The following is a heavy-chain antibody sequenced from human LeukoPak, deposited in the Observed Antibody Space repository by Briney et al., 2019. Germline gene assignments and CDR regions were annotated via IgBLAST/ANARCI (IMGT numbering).Heavy chain of an antibody. V-gene: IGHV3-21*01. Sequence: GGSLRLSCAASGFTFSSYSMNWVRQAPGKGLEWVSSISRSSSYIYYADSVKGRFTISRDNAKNTLYLQMNSLRVEDTAVYYCAREGRVSGYDFDCWGQGTLVTVSS. J-gene: IGHJ4*02. CDR3: AREGRVSGYDFDC. D-gene: IGHD5-12*01. CDR2: ISRSSSYI. CDR1: GFTFSSYS.